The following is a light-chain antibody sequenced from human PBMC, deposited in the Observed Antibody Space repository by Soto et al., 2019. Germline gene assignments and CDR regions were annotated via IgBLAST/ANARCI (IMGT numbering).Light chain of an antibody. J-gene: IGLJ1*01. CDR3: QSHDSSLSGFYV. V-gene: IGLV1-40*01. CDR2: GNT. Sequence: QSVLTQPPSVSGAPGQRVTISCTGSSSNIRAGYDVHWYQHLPGTAPKLLIFGNTNRPSGVPDRFSGSRSGTSASLAITGLQAEDEADYYCQSHDSSLSGFYVFGTGTKVTVL. CDR1: SSNIRAGYD.